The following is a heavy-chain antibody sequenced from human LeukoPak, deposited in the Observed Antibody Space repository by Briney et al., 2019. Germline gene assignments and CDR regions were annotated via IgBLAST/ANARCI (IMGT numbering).Heavy chain of an antibody. Sequence: PGGSLRLSCAASGFTFSSYSMNWVRQAPGKGLEWVSYISSSSSTIYYADSVKGRFTISRDNAKNSLYLQMNSLRAEDTAVYYCARDQGDFWSGYYSWGQGTLVTVSS. CDR3: ARDQGDFWSGYYS. D-gene: IGHD3-3*01. CDR2: ISSSSSTI. J-gene: IGHJ5*02. V-gene: IGHV3-48*01. CDR1: GFTFSSYS.